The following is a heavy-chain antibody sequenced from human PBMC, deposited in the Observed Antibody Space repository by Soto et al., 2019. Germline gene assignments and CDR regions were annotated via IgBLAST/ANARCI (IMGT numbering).Heavy chain of an antibody. CDR1: GYTFTTYG. CDR2: ISAYNGNT. J-gene: IGHJ3*02. V-gene: IGHV1-18*01. CDR3: ARAAPVAHAFDI. D-gene: IGHD6-19*01. Sequence: ASVKVSCNASGYTFTTYGVTWVRQAPGQGLEWMGWISAYNGNTIHAQKLQARVTMTTDTSTSTVYMELRSLRSDDTAVYYCARAAPVAHAFDIWGQGTMVTVSS.